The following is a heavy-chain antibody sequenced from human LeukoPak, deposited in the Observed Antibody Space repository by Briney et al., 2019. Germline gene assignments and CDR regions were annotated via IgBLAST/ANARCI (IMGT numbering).Heavy chain of an antibody. CDR2: IHTSGST. J-gene: IGHJ5*02. CDR3: ARDENGYVWGSFRA. Sequence: SETLSLTCTVSGGSISSYYWNWIRQPAGKGLEWIGRIHTSGSTYYNPSLESRVTMSLDTSKNQFSLKLSSVTAADTAVYYCARDENGYVWGSFRAWGQGTLVTVSS. CDR1: GGSISSYY. V-gene: IGHV4-4*07. D-gene: IGHD3-16*02.